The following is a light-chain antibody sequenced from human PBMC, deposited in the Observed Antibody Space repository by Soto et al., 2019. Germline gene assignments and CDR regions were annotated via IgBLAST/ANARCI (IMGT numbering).Light chain of an antibody. CDR1: QSISIF. V-gene: IGKV3-11*01. CDR3: QQRSNWIT. J-gene: IGKJ5*01. Sequence: EIVLTQSPATLSLSPGERATLSCRASQSISIFLAWYQQKPGQPPRLLIYHASNRATGIPAKFSGSGSGTDFTLTISSLEPEDFALYYCQQRSNWITFGQGKRLEIK. CDR2: HAS.